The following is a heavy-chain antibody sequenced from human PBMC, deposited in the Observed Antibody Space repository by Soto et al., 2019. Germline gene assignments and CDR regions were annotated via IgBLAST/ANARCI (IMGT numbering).Heavy chain of an antibody. V-gene: IGHV1-8*01. D-gene: IGHD2-8*01. CDR2: MKHNNGNT. CDR3: ARGPHPYFNDY. Sequence: QVQLVQSGAEVKKPWASVKVSCKASGYTFTSYDINWVRPATGQGLEWMGWMKHNNGNTGYAQKFHGRVTMTRNTAISTAYMELSSLRSEDTAVYYCARGPHPYFNDYWGQGTLVTVSS. J-gene: IGHJ4*02. CDR1: GYTFTSYD.